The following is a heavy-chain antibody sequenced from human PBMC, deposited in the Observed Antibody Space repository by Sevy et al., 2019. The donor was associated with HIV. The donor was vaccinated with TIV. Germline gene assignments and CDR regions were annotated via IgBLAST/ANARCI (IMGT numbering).Heavy chain of an antibody. Sequence: GGSLRLSCAASGFTFSSYAMHWVRQAPGKGLEWVAVISYDGSNKYYADSVKGRFTISRDNSKNTLYLQMNSLRAEDTAVCYCAREFRPIVVVIKGYFDYWGQGTLVTVSS. D-gene: IGHD3-22*01. CDR1: GFTFSSYA. V-gene: IGHV3-30-3*01. CDR2: ISYDGSNK. CDR3: AREFRPIVVVIKGYFDY. J-gene: IGHJ4*02.